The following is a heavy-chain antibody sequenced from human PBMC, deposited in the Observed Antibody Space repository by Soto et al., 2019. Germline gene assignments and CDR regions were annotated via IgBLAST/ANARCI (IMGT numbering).Heavy chain of an antibody. D-gene: IGHD6-25*01. CDR2: VSSEGSTT. Sequence: GGSLRLSCAASGFTLSYYWMHWARQAPGKGLEWVSRVSSEGSTTIYADSVKGRFTVSRDNAKNTLYLQMNSLRAEDPAVYYCVRGVDDEDGAAAPGVFFENWGQGTPVTVSS. J-gene: IGHJ4*02. CDR3: VRGVDDEDGAAAPGVFFEN. CDR1: GFTLSYYW. V-gene: IGHV3-74*01.